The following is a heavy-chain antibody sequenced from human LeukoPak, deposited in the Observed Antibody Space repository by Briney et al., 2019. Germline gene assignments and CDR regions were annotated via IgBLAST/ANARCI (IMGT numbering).Heavy chain of an antibody. CDR3: ARHEARSSWGTIDY. J-gene: IGHJ4*02. Sequence: GESLKISCQGSGYSFTTYWTGWVGHVPGEGLEWMGIIQPGNPDIRYSPSFQSLVTISADQSITTAYPQWSSLQASVTAIYYCARHEARSSWGTIDYSGLGTLVTVSA. CDR2: IQPGNPDI. D-gene: IGHD1-1*01. CDR1: GYSFTTYW. V-gene: IGHV5-51*01.